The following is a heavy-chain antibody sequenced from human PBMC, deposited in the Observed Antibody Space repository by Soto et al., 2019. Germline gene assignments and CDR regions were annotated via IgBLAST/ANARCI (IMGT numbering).Heavy chain of an antibody. CDR1: GFTFTNAW. Sequence: EVQLVESGGGLVKPGGSLRLSCAASGFTFTNAWMTWVRQAPGKGLEWVGRMKSKIDGGTTDYAAPVKGRFTISRDDSKDTLYLQMESLKTDDTAVYFCKTDLLTMILGRDYWGQGTLVTVSS. CDR2: MKSKIDGGTT. D-gene: IGHD3-22*01. CDR3: KTDLLTMILGRDY. V-gene: IGHV3-15*01. J-gene: IGHJ4*02.